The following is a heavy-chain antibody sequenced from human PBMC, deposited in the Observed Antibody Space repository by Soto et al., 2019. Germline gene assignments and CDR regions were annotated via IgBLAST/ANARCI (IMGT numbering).Heavy chain of an antibody. Sequence: GGSLRLSCAASGFTFSSYGMHWVRQAPGKGLEWVAVISYDGSNKYYADSVKGRFTISRDNSKNTLYLQMNSLRAEDTAVYYCAKAINWNYVYYYYGMDVWGQGTTVTVSS. CDR2: ISYDGSNK. CDR3: AKAINWNYVYYYYGMDV. J-gene: IGHJ6*02. D-gene: IGHD1-7*01. V-gene: IGHV3-30*18. CDR1: GFTFSSYG.